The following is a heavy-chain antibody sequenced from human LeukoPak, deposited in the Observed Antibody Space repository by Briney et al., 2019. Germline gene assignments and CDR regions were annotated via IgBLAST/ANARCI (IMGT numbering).Heavy chain of an antibody. CDR3: ATGNYDFWSGPPYYYYYYMDV. J-gene: IGHJ6*03. D-gene: IGHD3-3*01. Sequence: ASVKVSCKVSGYTLTELSMHWVRQAPGKGLEWMGGFDPEDGETIYAQKFQGRVTMTEDTSTDTAYMELSSLRSEDTAVYYCATGNYDFWSGPPYYYYYYMDVWGKGTTVTVSS. CDR2: FDPEDGET. CDR1: GYTLTELS. V-gene: IGHV1-24*01.